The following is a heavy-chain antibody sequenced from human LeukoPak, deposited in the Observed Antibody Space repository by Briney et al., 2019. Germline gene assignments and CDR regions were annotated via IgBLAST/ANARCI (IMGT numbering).Heavy chain of an antibody. CDR1: GGSISSGGTYY. CDR2: IYYSGST. CDR3: ARANSGWHPGDRGFDY. Sequence: SETLSLTCTVSGGSISSGGTYYWSWIRQPPGKGLEWIGYIYYSGSTNYNPSLKSRVTISVDTSKNQFSLKLSSVTAADTAVYYCARANSGWHPGDRGFDYWGQGTLVTVSS. D-gene: IGHD6-19*01. V-gene: IGHV4-61*08. J-gene: IGHJ4*02.